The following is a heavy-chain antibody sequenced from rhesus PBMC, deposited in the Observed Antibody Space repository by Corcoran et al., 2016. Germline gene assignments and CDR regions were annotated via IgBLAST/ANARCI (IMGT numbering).Heavy chain of an antibody. CDR1: GGSINDYY. Sequence: QVQLQESGPGLVRPSETLSLTCAVSGGSINDYYWGWNCQSPGKGLEWIAFIHGTSGYANYTPSLKRRVTISTDTSKSQFSLKLGSVTAADTAVYFCARYDMVVPKYFDYWGQGVLVTVSS. CDR2: IHGTSGYA. V-gene: IGHV4-165*01. J-gene: IGHJ4*01. D-gene: IGHD3-28*01. CDR3: ARYDMVVPKYFDY.